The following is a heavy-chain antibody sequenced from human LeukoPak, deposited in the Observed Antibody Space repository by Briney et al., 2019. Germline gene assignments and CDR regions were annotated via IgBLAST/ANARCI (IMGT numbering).Heavy chain of an antibody. J-gene: IGHJ4*02. Sequence: GGSLRLSCAASGFTFSGAWMSWVRQAPGKGLEWVSGISGSGDSTYYADSVKGRVTISRDNSQNTLYLQMSSLRAEDTAIYYCARAGYNYGTSDLDYWGQGTLVTVSS. D-gene: IGHD5-18*01. CDR2: ISGSGDST. CDR1: GFTFSGAW. V-gene: IGHV3-23*01. CDR3: ARAGYNYGTSDLDY.